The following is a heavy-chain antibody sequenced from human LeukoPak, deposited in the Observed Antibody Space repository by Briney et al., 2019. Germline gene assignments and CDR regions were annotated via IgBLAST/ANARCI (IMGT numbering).Heavy chain of an antibody. D-gene: IGHD3-9*01. CDR3: ARDQSVLRYFDWFGADAFDI. V-gene: IGHV3-21*01. CDR2: FSICSSYL. J-gene: IGHJ3*02. Sequence: GGSLRLSCAASGFTFRSYSMNWVRQAPGKGLDWVSSFSICSSYLYYADSVKGRFTISRDNAKNSLYLQMNSLRAEDTAVYYSARDQSVLRYFDWFGADAFDIWGQGTMVTVSS. CDR1: GFTFRSYS.